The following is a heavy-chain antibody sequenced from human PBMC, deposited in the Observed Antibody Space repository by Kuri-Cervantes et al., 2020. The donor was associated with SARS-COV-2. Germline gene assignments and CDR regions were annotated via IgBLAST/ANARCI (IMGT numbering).Heavy chain of an antibody. D-gene: IGHD4-17*01. CDR2: ISGSGGST. V-gene: IGHV3-23*01. Sequence: GESLKISCAASGFTFSSYAMSWVRQAPGKGLEWVSAISGSGGSTYYADSVKGRFTISRDNSKNTLYLQMNSLRAEDTAIYYCAKGYSGDYVEAFDIWGQGTLVTVSS. CDR3: AKGYSGDYVEAFDI. CDR1: GFTFSSYA. J-gene: IGHJ3*02.